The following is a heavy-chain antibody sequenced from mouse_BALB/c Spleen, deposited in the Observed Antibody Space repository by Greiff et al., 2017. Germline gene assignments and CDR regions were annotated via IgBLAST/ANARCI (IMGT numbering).Heavy chain of an antibody. D-gene: IGHD1-2*01. CDR1: GYTFTSYW. V-gene: IGHV1-87*01. J-gene: IGHJ1*01. CDR2: IYPGDGDT. Sequence: QVQLQQSGAELARPGASVKLSCKASGYTFTSYWMQWVKQRPGQGLEWIGAIYPGDGDTRYTQKFKGKATLTADKSSSTAYMQLSSLASEDSAVYYCARNIYGYVGYWYFDVWGAGTTVTVSS. CDR3: ARNIYGYVGYWYFDV.